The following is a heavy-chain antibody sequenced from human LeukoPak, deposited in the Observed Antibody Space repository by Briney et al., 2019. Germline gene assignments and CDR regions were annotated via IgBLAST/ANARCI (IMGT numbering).Heavy chain of an antibody. D-gene: IGHD1-26*01. CDR3: AKARRSGTHYSDFDF. CDR2: ISGDGGTT. V-gene: IGHV3-43*02. CDR1: GFTFDEYA. J-gene: IGHJ4*02. Sequence: PGGSPRLSCAASGFTFDEYAMYWVRQAPGKGLEWVSLISGDGGTTSYADSVKGRFTISRDNSENSLNLQMKSLRTEDTALYYCAKARRSGTHYSDFDFWGQGTLVTVSS.